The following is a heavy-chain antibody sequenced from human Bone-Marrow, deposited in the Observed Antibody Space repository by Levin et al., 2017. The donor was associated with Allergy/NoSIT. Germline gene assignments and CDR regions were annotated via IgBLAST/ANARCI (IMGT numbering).Heavy chain of an antibody. D-gene: IGHD3-10*01. CDR2: IFYSGTT. Sequence: TPGGSLRLSCSVSGDSIRNPNYYWGWIRQPPGKGLEWLGIIFYSGTTYYKPSFKSRVTISEDSSKNQFSLRLRSVTAADTAVYYCARAYFYGLGSYLFYFDSWGQGSLVTVSS. V-gene: IGHV4-39*01. J-gene: IGHJ4*02. CDR1: GDSIRNPNYY. CDR3: ARAYFYGLGSYLFYFDS.